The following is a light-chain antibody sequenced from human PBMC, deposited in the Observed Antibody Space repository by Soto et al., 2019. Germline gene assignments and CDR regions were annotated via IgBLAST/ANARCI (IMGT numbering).Light chain of an antibody. J-gene: IGLJ2*01. V-gene: IGLV2-11*01. CDR2: DVS. CDR3: CSYAGSYTWV. Sequence: QSALTQPRSVSGSPGQSVTISCTGTSSDVGGYNYVCWYQQHPGTAPNLMIYDVSKRPSVVPDRFSGYTSGTTASLTISVLQAEEDADYYGCSYAGSYTWVFGGGTQLTVL. CDR1: SSDVGGYNY.